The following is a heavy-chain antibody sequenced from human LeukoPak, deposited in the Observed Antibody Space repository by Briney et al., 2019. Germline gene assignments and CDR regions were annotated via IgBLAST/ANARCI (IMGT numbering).Heavy chain of an antibody. V-gene: IGHV4-59*01. D-gene: IGHD2-15*01. CDR2: IYYSGST. Sequence: SSETLSLTCTVSGGSISSYYWSWIRQPPGKGLEWIGYIYYSGSTNYNPSLKSRVRTSVDTSKKQFSLKLSSVTAADTAVYYCARAPRGVVVKSDAFDIWGQGTMVTVSS. J-gene: IGHJ3*02. CDR3: ARAPRGVVVKSDAFDI. CDR1: GGSISSYY.